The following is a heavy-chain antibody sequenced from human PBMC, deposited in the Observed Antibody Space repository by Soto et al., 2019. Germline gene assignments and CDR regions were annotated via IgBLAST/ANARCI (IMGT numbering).Heavy chain of an antibody. CDR2: IIPIFGTA. CDR1: GGTFSRYA. Sequence: QVQLVQSGAEVKKPGSSVKVSCKASGGTFSRYAISWVRQAPGQGLEWLGGIIPIFGTANYAQKFQGRVTITADESTSTAYMELSSLRSEDTAVYYCARGWGLGYDSSGYFAYWGQGTLVTVSS. J-gene: IGHJ4*02. CDR3: ARGWGLGYDSSGYFAY. V-gene: IGHV1-69*01. D-gene: IGHD3-22*01.